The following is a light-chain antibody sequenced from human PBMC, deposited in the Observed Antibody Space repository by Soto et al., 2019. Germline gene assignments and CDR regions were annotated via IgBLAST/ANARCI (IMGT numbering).Light chain of an antibody. J-gene: IGLJ1*01. V-gene: IGLV1-40*01. CDR2: GNS. CDR1: SSNIGAGYD. Sequence: QSVLTQPPSVSGAPGQRVTISCTGSSSNIGAGYDVHWYQQLPGTAPKLLIYGNSNRPSGVPDRFSASKSGTSASLAITGLQAEDEADYYCQSYASSLSSYVFGTGTKLTVL. CDR3: QSYASSLSSYV.